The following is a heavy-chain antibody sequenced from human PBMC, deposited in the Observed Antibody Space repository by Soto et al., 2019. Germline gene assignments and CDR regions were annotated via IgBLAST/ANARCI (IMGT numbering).Heavy chain of an antibody. D-gene: IGHD4-17*01. CDR3: ARDRTYGDYDLAFDI. Sequence: QVQLQESGPGLVKPSQTLSLTCTVSGGSISSGGYYWSWIRQHPGKGLEWIGYIYYSGSTYYNPSLKSRVTTSVDTSKNQFSLKLSSVTAADTAVYYCARDRTYGDYDLAFDIWGQGTMVTVSS. V-gene: IGHV4-31*03. J-gene: IGHJ3*02. CDR1: GGSISSGGYY. CDR2: IYYSGST.